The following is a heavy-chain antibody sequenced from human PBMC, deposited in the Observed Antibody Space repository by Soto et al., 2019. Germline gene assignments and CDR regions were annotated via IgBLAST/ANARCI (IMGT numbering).Heavy chain of an antibody. CDR3: ASPIIAVAGYYYYGMDV. J-gene: IGHJ6*02. CDR2: IDPSDSYT. Sequence: GESLKISCKGSGYSFTSYWISWVRQMPGKGLEWMGRIDPSDSYTNYSPSFQGHVTISADKSISTAYLQWSSLKASDTAMYYCASPIIAVAGYYYYGMDVWGQGTTVTVSS. V-gene: IGHV5-10-1*01. D-gene: IGHD6-19*01. CDR1: GYSFTSYW.